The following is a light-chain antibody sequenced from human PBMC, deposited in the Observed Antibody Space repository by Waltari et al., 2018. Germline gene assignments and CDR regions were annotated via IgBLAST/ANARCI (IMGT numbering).Light chain of an antibody. CDR2: EVT. CDR1: SSDVGGYDY. Sequence: HSALTQPPSASGSPGQSVTISCTGTSSDVGGYDYVSWYQQHPGKAPKLFISEVTKRPSGVPDRFSGSKSGNTASLTVSGLQADDEADYYCSSFAGSNNYVFGTGTKVTVL. V-gene: IGLV2-8*01. J-gene: IGLJ1*01. CDR3: SSFAGSNNYV.